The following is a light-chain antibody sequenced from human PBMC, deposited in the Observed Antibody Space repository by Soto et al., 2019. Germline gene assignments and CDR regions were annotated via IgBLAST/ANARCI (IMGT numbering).Light chain of an antibody. CDR1: SSNIGSNY. CDR3: AAWDDSLSGWV. Sequence: QSVLTQPPSASGTPGQRVTISCSGSSSNIGSNYVYWYQQLPGTAPKLLIYSNNQRPSGVPDRFSGSKSGTSAYLAISGLRSEDEAEYYCAAWDDSLSGWVFGGGTKLTVL. CDR2: SNN. J-gene: IGLJ3*02. V-gene: IGLV1-47*02.